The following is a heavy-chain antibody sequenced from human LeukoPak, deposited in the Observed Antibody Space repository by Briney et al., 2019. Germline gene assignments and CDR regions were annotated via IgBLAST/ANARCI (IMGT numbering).Heavy chain of an antibody. Sequence: ASVKVSCRASGYNFTGHYMHWVRQAPGQGLEWIGWINPNSGDTHYVQTFRDRVTMTRDASINTVYMELTSLTTDDTAVYYCARKGAEYSTSLQLHAWFAPWGQGTQVTVSS. J-gene: IGHJ5*02. V-gene: IGHV1-2*02. D-gene: IGHD6-6*01. CDR3: ARKGAEYSTSLQLHAWFAP. CDR1: GYNFTGHY. CDR2: INPNSGDT.